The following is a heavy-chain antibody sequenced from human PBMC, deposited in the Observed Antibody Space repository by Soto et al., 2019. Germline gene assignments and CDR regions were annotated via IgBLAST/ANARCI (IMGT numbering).Heavy chain of an antibody. CDR2: TRNQGSSYST. Sequence: EVQLVESGGALVQPGGSLRLSCAASGITFSDHYLDWVRQAPGEGLEWVGRTRNQGSSYSTEYAASVKGRFTISRDDSKNSLYLQMNSLKTEDTAVYFCAGGDGGGFDYWGQGTLVTVSS. CDR3: AGGDGGGFDY. D-gene: IGHD4-17*01. J-gene: IGHJ4*02. V-gene: IGHV3-72*01. CDR1: GITFSDHY.